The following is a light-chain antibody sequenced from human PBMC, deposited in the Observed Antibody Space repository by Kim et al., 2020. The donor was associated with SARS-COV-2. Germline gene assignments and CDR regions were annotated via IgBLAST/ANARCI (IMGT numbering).Light chain of an antibody. J-gene: IGLJ2*01. Sequence: VALGQTVRITCQGDSLRSYYATWCQQKPGQAPKVVIYGKDNRPSGVPDRFSGSTSGNTAYLTITGTQAGDEADYYCNSRDSNDYVVFGGGTKVTVL. CDR2: GKD. CDR1: SLRSYY. V-gene: IGLV3-19*01. CDR3: NSRDSNDYVV.